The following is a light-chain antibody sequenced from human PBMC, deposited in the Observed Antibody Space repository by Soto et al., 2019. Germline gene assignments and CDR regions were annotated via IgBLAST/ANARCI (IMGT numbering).Light chain of an antibody. J-gene: IGLJ1*01. CDR3: AAWDDSLNGYV. Sequence: QSVLTQPPSASGTPGQRVSISCSGSRSNIGRNYVYWYQQLPGTAPKLLIYSNNQRPSGVPDRFSGSKSGTSASLAISGLQSEDEADYYCAAWDDSLNGYVFGTGTKATVL. V-gene: IGLV1-44*01. CDR2: SNN. CDR1: RSNIGRNY.